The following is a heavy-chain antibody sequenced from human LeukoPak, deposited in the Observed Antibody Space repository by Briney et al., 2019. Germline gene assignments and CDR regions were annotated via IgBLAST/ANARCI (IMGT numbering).Heavy chain of an antibody. CDR3: ANEDSSGYRNFDY. Sequence: GGSLRLSCAASGFTFDDYAMHWVRHAPGKGLEWVSGISWNSGSIGYADSVKGRFTISRDNAKNSLYLQMNSLRAEDTALYYCANEDSSGYRNFDYWGRGTLVTVSS. J-gene: IGHJ4*02. V-gene: IGHV3-9*01. CDR1: GFTFDDYA. CDR2: ISWNSGSI. D-gene: IGHD3-22*01.